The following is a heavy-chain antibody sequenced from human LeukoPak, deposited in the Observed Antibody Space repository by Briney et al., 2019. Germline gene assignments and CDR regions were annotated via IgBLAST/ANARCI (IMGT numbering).Heavy chain of an antibody. J-gene: IGHJ5*02. CDR2: IYYSGST. Sequence: PSETLSLTCTVSGGSISSYYWSWIRQPPGKGLEWIGYIYYSGSTNYNPSLKSRVTISVDTSKNQFSLKLSSVTAADTAVYYCARDLEGPNWFDPWGQGTLVTVSS. CDR3: ARDLEGPNWFDP. CDR1: GGSISSYY. V-gene: IGHV4-59*01.